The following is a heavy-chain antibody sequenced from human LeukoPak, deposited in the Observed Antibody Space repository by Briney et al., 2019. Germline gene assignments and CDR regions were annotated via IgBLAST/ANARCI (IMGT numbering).Heavy chain of an antibody. D-gene: IGHD3-10*01. Sequence: SETLSLTCTVSGGSISSSSYYWGWIRQPPGKGLEWIGSIYYSGSTYYNPSLKSRVTISVNTSKNQFSLKLSSVTAADTAVYYCARHRITMVRGVIRSYYFDYWGQGTLVTVSS. CDR2: IYYSGST. V-gene: IGHV4-39*01. CDR3: ARHRITMVRGVIRSYYFDY. CDR1: GGSISSSSYY. J-gene: IGHJ4*02.